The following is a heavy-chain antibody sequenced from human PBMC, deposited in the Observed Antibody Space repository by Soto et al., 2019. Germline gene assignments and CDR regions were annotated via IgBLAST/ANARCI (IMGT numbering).Heavy chain of an antibody. V-gene: IGHV1-3*01. CDR2: INAGNGNT. J-gene: IGHJ5*02. CDR3: ARALGYCSSTSCSVWRNFGWFAP. Sequence: ASVKVSCKASGYTFTSYAMHWVRQAPGQRLEWMGWINAGNGNTKYSQKFQGRVTITRDTSASTAYMELSSLRSEDTAVYYCARALGYCSSTSCSVWRNFGWFAPWGQGTLVTVSS. D-gene: IGHD2-2*01. CDR1: GYTFTSYA.